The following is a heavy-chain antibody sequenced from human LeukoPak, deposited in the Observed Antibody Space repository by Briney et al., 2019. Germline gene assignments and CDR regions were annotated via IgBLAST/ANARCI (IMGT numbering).Heavy chain of an antibody. D-gene: IGHD3-3*01. CDR1: GFIFSSYW. CDR3: ARDALSRISIFGVVSDAFDI. J-gene: IGHJ3*02. Sequence: GGSLRLSCAASGFIFSSYWMTWVRQAPGKGPEWVANIKQDGSEKYYVDSVKGRFTISRDNAKNSLYLQMNSLRVEDTAVYYCARDALSRISIFGVVSDAFDIWGQGTMVTVSS. V-gene: IGHV3-7*01. CDR2: IKQDGSEK.